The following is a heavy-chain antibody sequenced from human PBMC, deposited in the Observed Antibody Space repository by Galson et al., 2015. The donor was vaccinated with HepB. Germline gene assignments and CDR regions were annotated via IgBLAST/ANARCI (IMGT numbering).Heavy chain of an antibody. V-gene: IGHV3-7*01. J-gene: IGHJ3*02. CDR2: IKQDGSEK. D-gene: IGHD3-22*01. Sequence: LRLSCAASGFTFSSYWMSWVRQAPGKGLEWVANIKQDGSEKYYVDSVKGRFTISRDNAKNSLYLQMNSLRAEDTAVCYCARRAYYYDSSGYYLADAFDIWGQGTMVTVSS. CDR3: ARRAYYYDSSGYYLADAFDI. CDR1: GFTFSSYW.